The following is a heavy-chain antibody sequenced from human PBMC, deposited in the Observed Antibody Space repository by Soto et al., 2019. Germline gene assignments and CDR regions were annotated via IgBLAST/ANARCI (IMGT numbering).Heavy chain of an antibody. V-gene: IGHV5-51*01. CDR2: IYPGDSDT. CDR3: ALQHLDYRGNSDYYYYGMDV. J-gene: IGHJ6*02. Sequence: XESLKVSRQCSGNRFTSYWSGLVLQLPGKGLEWMGIIYPGDSDTRYSPSFQGQVTISADKSISTAYLQWSSLKASDTAMYYCALQHLDYRGNSDYYYYGMDVCGQGTTVTVSS. D-gene: IGHD4-17*01. CDR1: GNRFTSYW.